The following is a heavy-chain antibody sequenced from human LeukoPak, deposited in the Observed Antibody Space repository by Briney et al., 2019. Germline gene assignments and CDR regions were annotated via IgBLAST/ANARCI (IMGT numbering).Heavy chain of an antibody. Sequence: ASVKVSCKASGYTFTGYYMHYIRQAPGQGLEWMGWINPYTGGTNYAQKFQGRVTMTRDTSISTAYMDLSRLRSDDTAVYYCARDLGYSYHFDYWGQGTLVTVSS. CDR2: INPYTGGT. D-gene: IGHD5-18*01. J-gene: IGHJ4*02. CDR1: GYTFTGYY. CDR3: ARDLGYSYHFDY. V-gene: IGHV1-2*02.